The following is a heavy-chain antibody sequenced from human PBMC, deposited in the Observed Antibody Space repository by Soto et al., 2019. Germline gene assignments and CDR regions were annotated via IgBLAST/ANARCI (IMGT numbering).Heavy chain of an antibody. V-gene: IGHV3-33*08. D-gene: IGHD1-26*01. CDR3: ASDLVGASDSYGLDV. CDR2: IWHDGNNK. Sequence: GGSLRLSCAGSGFNFNNFAMHWVRQAPGKGLEWVAIIWHDGNNKYYADSVRGRFIISRDNSKNRLYLQMNSLRAEDTAVYYCASDLVGASDSYGLDVWGQGTPVTVSS. J-gene: IGHJ6*02. CDR1: GFNFNNFA.